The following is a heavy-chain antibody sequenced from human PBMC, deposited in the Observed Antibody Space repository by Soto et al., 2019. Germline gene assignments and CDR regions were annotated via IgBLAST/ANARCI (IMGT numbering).Heavy chain of an antibody. CDR3: ARYRREAVAGYTLDN. J-gene: IGHJ4*02. V-gene: IGHV4-59*01. CDR1: GGSISSNY. CDR2: VYNSGST. D-gene: IGHD6-13*01. Sequence: PSETLSLTCTVAGGSISSNYWTWIRQPPGKGLEWIGYVYNSGSTNYNPSLKSRVTISEDTSKSQFSLKVNSMTAADTAVYYCARYRREAVAGYTLDNWGQGILVTVSS.